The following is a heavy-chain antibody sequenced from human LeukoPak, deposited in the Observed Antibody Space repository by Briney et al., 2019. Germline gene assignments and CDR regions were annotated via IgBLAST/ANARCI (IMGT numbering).Heavy chain of an antibody. J-gene: IGHJ5*02. CDR2: IIPIFGTT. Sequence: SVKVSCKASGGTFRSYAISWVRQAPGQGLEWMGRIIPIFGTTSYAQKFQGRVTITTDECTSTAYMELSSLRSEDTAVYYCARAHLAVASTGWLDPWGQGTLVTVSS. CDR3: ARAHLAVASTGWLDP. D-gene: IGHD6-19*01. V-gene: IGHV1-69*05. CDR1: GGTFRSYA.